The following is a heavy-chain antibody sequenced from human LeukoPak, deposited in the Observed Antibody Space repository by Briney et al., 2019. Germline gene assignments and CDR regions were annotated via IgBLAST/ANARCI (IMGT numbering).Heavy chain of an antibody. CDR3: AREDGSGSYFFDY. CDR1: GFTVSSNY. V-gene: IGHV3-53*01. CDR2: IYSGGST. D-gene: IGHD3-10*01. Sequence: PGGSLRLSCAASGFTVSSNYMSWVRQAPGKGLEWVSVIYSGGSTYYADSVKGRFTISRDNSKNTLYLQMNSLRAEDTAVYYCAREDGSGSYFFDYWGQGTLVTVSS. J-gene: IGHJ4*02.